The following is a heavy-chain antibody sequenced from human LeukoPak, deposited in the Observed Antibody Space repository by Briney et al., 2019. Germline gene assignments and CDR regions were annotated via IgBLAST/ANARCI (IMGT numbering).Heavy chain of an antibody. CDR3: ARDLLAVGATNYYFDY. D-gene: IGHD1-26*01. CDR1: GFTFSSYS. J-gene: IGHJ4*02. CDR2: ISSSSSYI. V-gene: IGHV3-21*01. Sequence: PGGSLRLSCAASGFTFSSYSMNWVRQAPGKGLEWVSSISSSSSYIYYADSVKGRFTISRDNAKNSLYLQMNSLRAEDTAVYYCARDLLAVGATNYYFDYWGQGTLVTVSS.